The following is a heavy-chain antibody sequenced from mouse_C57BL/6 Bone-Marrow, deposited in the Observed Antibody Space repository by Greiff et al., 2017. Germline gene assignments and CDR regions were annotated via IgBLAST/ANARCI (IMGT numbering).Heavy chain of an antibody. Sequence: VQLQQSGAELVRPGASVKLSCTASGFNIKDDYMHWVKQRPEQGLEWIGWIDPENGDTEYASKFQGKATITADTSSNTASLQLTSLTAEDTAVDYCTTPALGNAMDYWGQGTSVTVSS. V-gene: IGHV14-4*01. CDR3: TTPALGNAMDY. D-gene: IGHD4-1*01. J-gene: IGHJ4*01. CDR2: IDPENGDT. CDR1: GFNIKDDY.